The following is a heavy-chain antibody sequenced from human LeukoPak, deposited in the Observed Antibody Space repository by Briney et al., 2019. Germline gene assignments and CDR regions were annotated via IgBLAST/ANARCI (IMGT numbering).Heavy chain of an antibody. D-gene: IGHD2-2*02. J-gene: IGHJ6*02. Sequence: ASVKVSCKASGYTFTNYYMHWVRQAPGQGLEWMGMINPSGGSTSYAQKLQGRVTMTRDTSTSTVYMELSSLRSEDTAVYYCARDQTDCSTTSCYKFHYGLDVWGQGTTVTVSS. CDR1: GYTFTNYY. CDR3: ARDQTDCSTTSCYKFHYGLDV. CDR2: INPSGGST. V-gene: IGHV1-46*04.